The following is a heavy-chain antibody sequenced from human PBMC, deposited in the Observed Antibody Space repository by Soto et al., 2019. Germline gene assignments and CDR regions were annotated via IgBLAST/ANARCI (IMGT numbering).Heavy chain of an antibody. CDR1: GGTFSSYA. CDR3: ARGYYYDSSGYQPVDY. D-gene: IGHD3-22*01. V-gene: IGHV1-69*13. J-gene: IGHJ4*02. Sequence: SVKVSCKASGGTFSSYAISWVRQAPGQGLEWMGGIIPIFGTANYAQKFQGRVTITADESTSTAYMELSSLRSEDTAVYYCARGYYYDSSGYQPVDYWGQGTLVTVSS. CDR2: IIPIFGTA.